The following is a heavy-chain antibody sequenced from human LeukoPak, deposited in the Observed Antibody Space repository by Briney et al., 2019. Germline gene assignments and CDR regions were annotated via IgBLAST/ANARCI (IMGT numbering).Heavy chain of an antibody. D-gene: IGHD2-2*02. J-gene: IGHJ6*02. CDR1: GFTFSSYA. Sequence: GGSLRLSCAASGFTFSSYAMHWVRQAPGKGLEWVAVISYDGSNKYYADSVKGRFTISRDNSKNTLYLQMNSLRAEDTAVYYCARDRRYCSSTSCYTKGYYYYGMDVWGQGTTVTVSS. CDR2: ISYDGSNK. V-gene: IGHV3-30-3*01. CDR3: ARDRRYCSSTSCYTKGYYYYGMDV.